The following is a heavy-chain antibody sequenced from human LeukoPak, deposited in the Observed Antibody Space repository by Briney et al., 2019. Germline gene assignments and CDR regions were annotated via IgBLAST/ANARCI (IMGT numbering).Heavy chain of an antibody. CDR3: ARQLGGGSSCWCGGYYYMDV. Sequence: GGSLRLSCAASGFTFSSYAMSWVRQAPGKGLEWVSAISGSGGSTYYADSVKGRFTISRDNAKNSLYLQMNSLRAEDTAVYYCARQLGGGSSCWCGGYYYMDVWGKGTTVTVSS. D-gene: IGHD6-13*01. CDR1: GFTFSSYA. CDR2: ISGSGGST. J-gene: IGHJ6*03. V-gene: IGHV3-23*01.